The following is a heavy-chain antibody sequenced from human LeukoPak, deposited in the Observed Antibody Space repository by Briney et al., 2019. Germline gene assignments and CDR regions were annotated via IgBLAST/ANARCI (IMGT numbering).Heavy chain of an antibody. J-gene: IGHJ4*02. CDR2: INHSGST. CDR1: GGSFSGYY. V-gene: IGHV4-34*01. CDR3: ARGPFRYSSSWYLNGPFDY. Sequence: SETLSLTCAVYGGSFSGYYWSWIRQPPGKGLEWIGEINHSGSTNYNPSLKSRVTISVDTSKNQFSLKLSSVTAADTAVYYCARGPFRYSSSWYLNGPFDYWGQGTLVTVSS. D-gene: IGHD6-13*01.